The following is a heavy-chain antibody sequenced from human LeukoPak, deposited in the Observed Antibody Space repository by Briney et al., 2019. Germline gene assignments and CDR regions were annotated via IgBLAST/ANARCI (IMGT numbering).Heavy chain of an antibody. J-gene: IGHJ4*02. V-gene: IGHV3-23*01. D-gene: IGHD3-10*01. CDR3: AKQSYARSLGE. CDR1: GFPFSDFS. CDR2: TNSGGSSS. Sequence: GGSLRLSCATSGFPFSDFSMSWVRQSPGKGLEWISTTNSGGSSSDYAESVKGRFTISRDNSKNTLYLQMSSLRVEDTAMYYCAKQSYARSLGEGGPGTLVTVSS.